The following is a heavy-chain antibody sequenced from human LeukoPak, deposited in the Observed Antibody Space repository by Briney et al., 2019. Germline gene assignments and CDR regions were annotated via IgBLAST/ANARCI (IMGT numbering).Heavy chain of an antibody. CDR2: IYHSGST. D-gene: IGHD3-9*01. CDR3: ASDILTGHSYYYYYGMDV. CDR1: GGSISSSNW. V-gene: IGHV4-4*02. J-gene: IGHJ6*04. Sequence: PSGTLSLTCAVSGGSISSSNWWSWVRQPPGKGLEWIGEIYHSGSTNYNPSLKSRVTISVDKSKNQFSLKLSSVTAADTAVYYCASDILTGHSYYYYYGMDVWGKGTTVTVSS.